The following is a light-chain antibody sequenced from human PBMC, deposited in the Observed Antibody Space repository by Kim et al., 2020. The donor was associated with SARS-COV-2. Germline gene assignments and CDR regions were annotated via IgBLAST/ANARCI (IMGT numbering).Light chain of an antibody. CDR3: QQYDNLTPNT. CDR2: DAS. CDR1: QDISNY. V-gene: IGKV1-33*01. J-gene: IGKJ5*01. Sequence: DIQMTQSPSSLSASVGDRVTITCQASQDISNYLNWYQQKPGKAPKLLIYDASNLETGVPSRFSGSGSGTDFTFTISSLQPEDIATYYCQQYDNLTPNTFGQGTRLEIK.